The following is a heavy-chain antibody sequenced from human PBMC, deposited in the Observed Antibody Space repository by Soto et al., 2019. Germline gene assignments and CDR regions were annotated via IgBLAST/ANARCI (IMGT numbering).Heavy chain of an antibody. V-gene: IGHV4-59*08. D-gene: IGHD6-19*01. J-gene: IGHJ6*02. CDR2: IYYSGST. CDR1: GGSISSYY. Sequence: SETLSLTCTVSGGSISSYYWSWIRQPPGKGLEWIGYIYYSGSTNYNPSLKSRVTISVDTSKNQFSLKLSSVTAADTAVYYCARHLSVAGTDVWGQGTTVTVSS. CDR3: ARHLSVAGTDV.